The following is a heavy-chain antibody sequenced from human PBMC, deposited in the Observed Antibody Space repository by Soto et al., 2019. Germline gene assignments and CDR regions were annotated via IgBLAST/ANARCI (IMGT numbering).Heavy chain of an antibody. J-gene: IGHJ4*02. D-gene: IGHD6-6*01. Sequence: NPSETLSLTCAVYGGSFSGYYWSWIRQPPGKGLEWIGEINHSGSTNYNPSLKSRVNISVDTSKNQFSLKLSSVTAADTAVYYCARGGEQLVPGYFDYWGQGTLVTVSS. CDR1: GGSFSGYY. V-gene: IGHV4-34*01. CDR2: INHSGST. CDR3: ARGGEQLVPGYFDY.